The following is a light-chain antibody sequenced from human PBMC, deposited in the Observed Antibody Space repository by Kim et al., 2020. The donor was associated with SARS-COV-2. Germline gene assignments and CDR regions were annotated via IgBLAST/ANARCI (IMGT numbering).Light chain of an antibody. V-gene: IGKV3-20*01. CDR3: PLCGSSTYT. CDR2: GAS. CDR1: QSVSSSY. J-gene: IGKJ2*01. Sequence: EIVLTQSPGTLSLSPGERATLSCRASQSVSSSYLGWNQQKPGQAPRLLMYGASSRATGIPDRFSGSGSVTDFTLKISRLEPEDFAVYYCPLCGSSTYTLGKGIKLEI.